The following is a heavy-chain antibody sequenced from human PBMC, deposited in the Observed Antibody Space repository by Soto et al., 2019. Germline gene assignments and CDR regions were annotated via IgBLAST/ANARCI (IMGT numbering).Heavy chain of an antibody. V-gene: IGHV3-49*03. CDR1: GFTFPDYG. J-gene: IGHJ4*02. D-gene: IGHD4-17*01. Sequence: EVQLVESGGGLIQPGRSLRLSCTPSGFTFPDYGVSWFRQAPGKGLEWLGFIRSRPYGGTTEYAASVEGRFTISRDNSEGIAYLQMNSLKTEDTAVYYCAKKFDYGDYPFYFDYWGQGTRVTVSS. CDR3: AKKFDYGDYPFYFDY. CDR2: IRSRPYGGTT.